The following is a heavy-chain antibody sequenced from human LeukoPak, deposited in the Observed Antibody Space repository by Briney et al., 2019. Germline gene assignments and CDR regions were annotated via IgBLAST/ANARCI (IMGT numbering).Heavy chain of an antibody. J-gene: IGHJ3*02. CDR2: ISWNSGSI. CDR1: GFTFDDYA. V-gene: IGHV3-9*01. D-gene: IGHD4-17*01. Sequence: GGSLRLPCAASGFTFDDYAMHWVRQAPGKGLEWVSGISWNSGSIGYADSVKGRFTISRDNAKNSLYLQMNSLRAEDTALYYCAKDCDGDALGAFDIWGQGTMVTVSS. CDR3: AKDCDGDALGAFDI.